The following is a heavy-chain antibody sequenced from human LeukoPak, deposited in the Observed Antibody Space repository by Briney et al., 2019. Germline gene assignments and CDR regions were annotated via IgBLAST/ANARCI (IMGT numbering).Heavy chain of an antibody. D-gene: IGHD1-26*01. J-gene: IGHJ5*02. V-gene: IGHV5-10-1*01. CDR2: IDPSDSYT. CDR3: ARGAAPPLNWFDP. CDR1: GYSFTSYW. Sequence: GESLRISCKGSGYSFTSYWISWVRHIPGTGLECMGRIDPSDSYTSYSPSFQGHVTISADKSISTAYLQWSSLKASDTAMYYCARGAAPPLNWFDPWGQGTLVTVSS.